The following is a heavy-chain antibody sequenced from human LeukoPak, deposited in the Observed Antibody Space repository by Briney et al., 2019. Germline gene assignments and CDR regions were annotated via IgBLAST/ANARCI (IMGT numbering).Heavy chain of an antibody. CDR3: ARVNLYGESALDY. CDR1: GFTFSDYY. CDR2: ISGSSSYT. Sequence: GGSLRPSCAASGFTFSDYYMSWIRQAPGKGLEWVSYISGSSSYTNDADSVKGRFTISRDNAKKSLYLQMNSLRAEDTAVYYCARVNLYGESALDYWGQGTLVTVSS. J-gene: IGHJ4*02. V-gene: IGHV3-11*06. D-gene: IGHD4-17*01.